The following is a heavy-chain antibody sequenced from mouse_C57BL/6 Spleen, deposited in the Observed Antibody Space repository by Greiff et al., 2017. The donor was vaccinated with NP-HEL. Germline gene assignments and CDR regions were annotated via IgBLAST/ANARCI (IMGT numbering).Heavy chain of an antibody. CDR3: ARYLPLYYGSREDYFDY. V-gene: IGHV7-3*01. CDR2: IRNKANGYTT. Sequence: EVQVVESGGGLVQPGGSLSLSCAASGFTFTDYYMSWVRQPPGKALEWLGFIRNKANGYTTEYSASVKGRFTISRDNSQSILYLQMNALRAEDSATYYCARYLPLYYGSREDYFDYWGQGTTLTVSS. CDR1: GFTFTDYY. J-gene: IGHJ2*01. D-gene: IGHD1-1*01.